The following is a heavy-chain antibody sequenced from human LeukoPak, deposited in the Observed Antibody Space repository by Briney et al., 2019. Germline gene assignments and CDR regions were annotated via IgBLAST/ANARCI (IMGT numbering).Heavy chain of an antibody. CDR2: INHSGST. D-gene: IGHD4-17*01. V-gene: IGHV4-39*07. J-gene: IGHJ6*03. CDR3: ARGHGRYYYYMDV. Sequence: PSETLSLTCTVSGGSISSSSYYWGWIRQPPGKGLEWIGEINHSGSTNYNPSLKSRVTISVDTSKNQFSLKLSSVTAADTAVYYCARGHGRYYYYMDVWGKGTTVTVSS. CDR1: GGSISSSSYY.